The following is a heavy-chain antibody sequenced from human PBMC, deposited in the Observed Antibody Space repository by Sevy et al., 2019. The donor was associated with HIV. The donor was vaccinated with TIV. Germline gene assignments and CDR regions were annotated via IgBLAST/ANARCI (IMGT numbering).Heavy chain of an antibody. J-gene: IGHJ4*02. Sequence: ASVKVSCKASGYTFTGYYMHWVRQAPGQGLEWMGRINPNSGGTNYAQKFQGRVTMTRDTSISTAYMELSRLRSDETAVYYCARTLGYCSSTSCYDVFYYFDYWGQGTLVTVSS. CDR3: ARTLGYCSSTSCYDVFYYFDY. CDR2: INPNSGGT. V-gene: IGHV1-2*06. CDR1: GYTFTGYY. D-gene: IGHD2-2*01.